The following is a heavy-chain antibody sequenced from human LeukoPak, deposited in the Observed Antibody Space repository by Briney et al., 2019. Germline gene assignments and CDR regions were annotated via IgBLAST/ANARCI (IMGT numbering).Heavy chain of an antibody. CDR3: AKDMNPFEVAALGQYFDY. CDR2: IRHDGSNK. Sequence: GGSLRLSCAASGFTFSSYGMHWVRQAPGKGLEWVAFIRHDGSNKYYADSVKGRFTISRDNSKNTLYLQMNSLRAEDTAVYYCAKDMNPFEVAALGQYFDYWGQGTLVTVSS. D-gene: IGHD6-13*01. V-gene: IGHV3-30*02. CDR1: GFTFSSYG. J-gene: IGHJ4*02.